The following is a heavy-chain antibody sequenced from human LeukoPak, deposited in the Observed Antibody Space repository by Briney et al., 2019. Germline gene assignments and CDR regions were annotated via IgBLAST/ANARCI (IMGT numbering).Heavy chain of an antibody. D-gene: IGHD1-26*01. V-gene: IGHV3-48*03. CDR2: ISSSNTM. CDR1: GVTFSSYE. J-gene: IGHJ4*02. Sequence: PGGSLRLSCAASGVTFSSYEMNWVRQAPGKGLEWISYISSSNTMYYADSVKGRFTISRDNAKNSLYLQMNSLRVEDTAVYCCARDWSYYFDYWGQGTLVTVSS. CDR3: ARDWSYYFDY.